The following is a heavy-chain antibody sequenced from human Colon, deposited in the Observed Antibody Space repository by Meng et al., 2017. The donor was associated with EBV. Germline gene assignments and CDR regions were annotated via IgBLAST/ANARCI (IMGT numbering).Heavy chain of an antibody. CDR1: GGSMSSGNYY. J-gene: IGHJ4*02. D-gene: IGHD2-21*01. Sequence: QVRLKESGPGLGRPSRTLSLTCPVSGGSMSSGNYYWSWIRQPPGKGLEWIGYIHHSGSAYYNPSLKSRVSISVDTSKNQFSLNLNSMTAADTAVYYCASFDHIPRRNYFDYWGQGILVTVSS. CDR3: ASFDHIPRRNYFDY. CDR2: IHHSGSA. V-gene: IGHV4-30-4*01.